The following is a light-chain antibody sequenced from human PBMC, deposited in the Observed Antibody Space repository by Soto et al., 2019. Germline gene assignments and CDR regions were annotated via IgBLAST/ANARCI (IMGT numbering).Light chain of an antibody. V-gene: IGLV1-51*01. CDR3: GSRDSSLSAGV. J-gene: IGLJ2*01. CDR2: DND. CDR1: SSNIGNNY. Sequence: QSVLTQSPSVSAAPGQKVTISCSGRSSNIGNNYVSWYQQLPGTAPKLLIKDNDKRPSEIPDRFSGSKSGTSATLGSTVLQNGDEADYYCGSRDSSLSAGVFGGGTQLTVL.